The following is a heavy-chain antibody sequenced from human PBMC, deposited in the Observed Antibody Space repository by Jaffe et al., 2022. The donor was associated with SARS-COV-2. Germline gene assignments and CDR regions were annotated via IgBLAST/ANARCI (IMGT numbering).Heavy chain of an antibody. CDR1: GYRFTSYW. CDR2: IFPRDSDT. D-gene: IGHD6-19*01. J-gene: IGHJ4*02. Sequence: EVQLVQSGAEVKKPGESLKISCKGSGYRFTSYWIGWVRQMPGKGLEWMGIIFPRDSDTRYSPSFQGQVTISADESFSTAYLQWSSLKASDTAIYYCARGYNSGWSINPYYFDYWGQGTLVTVSS. V-gene: IGHV5-51*01. CDR3: ARGYNSGWSINPYYFDY.